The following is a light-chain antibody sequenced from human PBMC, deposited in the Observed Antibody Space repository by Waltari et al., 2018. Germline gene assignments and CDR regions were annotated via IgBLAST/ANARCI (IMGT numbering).Light chain of an antibody. CDR3: CSYAGRYTSV. CDR2: DVD. V-gene: IGLV2-11*01. J-gene: IGLJ2*01. CDR1: NSDVGAYNY. Sequence: QSALTQPRSVSGSPGQSVTLSCTGTNSDVGAYNYVSWYQHRPGKAPQLVIFDVDKRPSGVPDRFSGSKAGNPASLTISGLQADDEADYYCCSYAGRYTSVFGGGTKVTVL.